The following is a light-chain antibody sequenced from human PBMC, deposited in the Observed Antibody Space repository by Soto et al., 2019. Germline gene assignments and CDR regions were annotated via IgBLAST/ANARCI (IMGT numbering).Light chain of an antibody. CDR2: GVY. J-gene: IGKJ1*01. V-gene: IGKV3D-15*01. CDR1: QSASSN. Sequence: EIVMTQSPTILSVSPGERTTLSCRATQSASSNLAWYQQKPGQAPRLLIYGVYTRAPGIPARFSGSGSVTEFTLTISSLHSEDFSVYYFQQYYSWPPRTFGQGSEVEIK. CDR3: QQYYSWPPRT.